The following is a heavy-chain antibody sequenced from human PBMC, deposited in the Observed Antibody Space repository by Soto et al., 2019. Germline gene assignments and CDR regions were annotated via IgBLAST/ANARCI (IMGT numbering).Heavy chain of an antibody. J-gene: IGHJ4*02. D-gene: IGHD6-6*01. CDR2: IWYDGSNK. CDR3: ARAAPSFYSSSSVGYFDY. CDR1: GFTFSSYG. Sequence: GGPLRLSCAASGFTFSSYGMHWVRQAPGKGLEWVAVIWYDGSNKYYADSVKGRFTISRDNSKNTLYLQMNSLRAEDTAVYYCARAAPSFYSSSSVGYFDYWGQGTLVTVSS. V-gene: IGHV3-33*01.